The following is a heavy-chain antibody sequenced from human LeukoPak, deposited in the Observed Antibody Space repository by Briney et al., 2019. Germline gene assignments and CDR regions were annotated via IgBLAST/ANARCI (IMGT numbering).Heavy chain of an antibody. CDR3: AKGGRITMLRGVQRDHYFDY. V-gene: IGHV4-59*12. Sequence: SETLSLTCTVSGGSISSYYWSWIRQPPGKGLEWIGYIYYSGSTNYNPSLKSRVTISVDTSKNQFSLKLSSVTAADTAVYYCAKGGRITMLRGVQRDHYFDYWGQGTLVTVSS. CDR1: GGSISSYY. CDR2: IYYSGST. D-gene: IGHD3-10*01. J-gene: IGHJ4*02.